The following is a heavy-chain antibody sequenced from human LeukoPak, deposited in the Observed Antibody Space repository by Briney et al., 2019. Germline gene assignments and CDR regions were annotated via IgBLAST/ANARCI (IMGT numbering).Heavy chain of an antibody. J-gene: IGHJ5*02. D-gene: IGHD2-15*01. Sequence: PSETLSLTCTVSGGSISSYYWSWIRQPPGKGLERIGYIYSSGGTAYNPSVKSRVTMSVDTSKNQLSLKLTSVTAADTAVYYCGGHQRYCRGVSCYPDWFDPWGQGILVTVSS. CDR2: IYSSGGT. CDR1: GGSISSYY. V-gene: IGHV4-59*08. CDR3: GGHQRYCRGVSCYPDWFDP.